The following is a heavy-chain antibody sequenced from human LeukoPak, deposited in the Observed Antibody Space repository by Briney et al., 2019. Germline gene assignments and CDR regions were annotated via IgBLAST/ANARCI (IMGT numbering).Heavy chain of an antibody. Sequence: PGGSLRLSCAASGFTFSSYEMNWVRQAPGRGLEGVSYISSSGSTIYYADSVKGRFTISRDNAKNSLYLQMNSLRAEDTAVYYCAIHGGIAVAGIEGGDYWGQGTLVTVSS. CDR3: AIHGGIAVAGIEGGDY. CDR2: ISSSGSTI. V-gene: IGHV3-48*03. J-gene: IGHJ4*02. CDR1: GFTFSSYE. D-gene: IGHD6-19*01.